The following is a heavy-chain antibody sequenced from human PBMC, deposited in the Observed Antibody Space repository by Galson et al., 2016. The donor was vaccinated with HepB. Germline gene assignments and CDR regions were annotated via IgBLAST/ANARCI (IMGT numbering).Heavy chain of an antibody. D-gene: IGHD3-22*01. V-gene: IGHV3-74*01. CDR3: ARSNYDGSGYYRFDP. Sequence: SLRLSCAASGFSVSGYWMHWVRQTPGKGLLWVSRIAYDGGTTIYADSVKGRFTISRDSAKNTLYLEMNSLRVEDTAVYYCARSNYDGSGYYRFDPWGQGTLVTVSS. J-gene: IGHJ5*02. CDR2: IAYDGGTT. CDR1: GFSVSGYW.